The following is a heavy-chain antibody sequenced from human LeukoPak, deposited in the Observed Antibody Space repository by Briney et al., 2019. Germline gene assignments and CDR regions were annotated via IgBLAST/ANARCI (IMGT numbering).Heavy chain of an antibody. V-gene: IGHV3-23*01. Sequence: GGSLRLSCAASGFTFNSYAMSWVRQAPGKGLEWVSAISGSGGSTYYAGSVKGRFTISRDNSKNTLYLRMNSLRAEDTAVYYCAKDPGLRGYYGAFDYWGQGTLVTVSS. CDR2: ISGSGGST. D-gene: IGHD3-3*01. CDR3: AKDPGLRGYYGAFDY. J-gene: IGHJ4*02. CDR1: GFTFNSYA.